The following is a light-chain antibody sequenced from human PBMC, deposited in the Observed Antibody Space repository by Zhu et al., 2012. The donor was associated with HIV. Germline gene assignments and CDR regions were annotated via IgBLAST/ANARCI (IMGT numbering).Light chain of an antibody. V-gene: IGKV3-15*01. CDR1: QSISTN. J-gene: IGKJ2*01. CDR3: QEYYDWPLYA. Sequence: EVVLTQSPPTLSVSPGERATLSCRASQSISTNLAWYQQKPGQAPRLLIFGASTRATGIPARFSGSGSGTEFTLTITSVQSEDFAVYHCQEYYDWPLYAFGQGSKLEIK. CDR2: GAS.